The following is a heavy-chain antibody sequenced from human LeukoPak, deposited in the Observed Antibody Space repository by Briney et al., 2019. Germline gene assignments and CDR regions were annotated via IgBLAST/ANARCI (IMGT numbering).Heavy chain of an antibody. Sequence: GGSLRLSCAASGFTFSSFAMNWVRQAPGKGLEWVSTMSGDATSTCYADSVKGRFTISRDNSKNTLYLQMNSLRADDTAVYYCAKRTSGSSWYSSDYWGQGTLVTVSS. CDR2: MSGDATST. D-gene: IGHD6-13*01. J-gene: IGHJ4*02. V-gene: IGHV3-23*01. CDR1: GFTFSSFA. CDR3: AKRTSGSSWYSSDY.